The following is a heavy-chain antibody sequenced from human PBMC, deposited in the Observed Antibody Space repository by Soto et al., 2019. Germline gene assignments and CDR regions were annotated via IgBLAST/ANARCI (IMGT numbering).Heavy chain of an antibody. V-gene: IGHV4-4*07. J-gene: IGHJ5*02. Sequence: SETLSLTCTVSGGSITGYYWSWIRQPAGRGLEWIGRGYHTGYTTYNPSLRGRVTMSLDTSKKQISLKLTSVTAADTAVYYCAKDPLEGGWAARPGSWFDPWGRGTLVTVSS. D-gene: IGHD6-6*01. CDR2: GYHTGYT. CDR1: GGSITGYY. CDR3: AKDPLEGGWAARPGSWFDP.